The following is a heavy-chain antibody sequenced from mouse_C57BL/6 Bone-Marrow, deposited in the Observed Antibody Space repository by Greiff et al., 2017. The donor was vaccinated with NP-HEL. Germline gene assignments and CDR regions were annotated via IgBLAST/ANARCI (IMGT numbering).Heavy chain of an antibody. CDR2: ISSGGSYT. CDR1: GFTFSSYG. V-gene: IGHV5-6*01. J-gene: IGHJ4*01. CDR3: ARLEGWLPLYYYAIDY. D-gene: IGHD2-3*01. Sequence: VQLKESGGDLVKPGGSLKLSCAASGFTFSSYGMSWVRQTPDKRLEWVATISSGGSYTYYPDSVKGRFTISRDNAKNTLYLQMSSLKSEDTAMYYCARLEGWLPLYYYAIDYWGQGTSVTGSS.